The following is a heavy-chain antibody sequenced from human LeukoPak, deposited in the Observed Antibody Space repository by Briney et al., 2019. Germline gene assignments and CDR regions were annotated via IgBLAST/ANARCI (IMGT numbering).Heavy chain of an antibody. CDR1: GFTFSSYA. D-gene: IGHD2-2*01. CDR2: ISYDGSNK. Sequence: GRSLRLSCAASGFTFSSYAMHWVRQAPGKGLEWVAVISYDGSNKYYADSVKGRFTISRDNSKNTLYLQMNSLRAEDTAVYYCARGYCSSTSCYLSFYYYYGMDVWGQGITVTVSS. V-gene: IGHV3-30*04. J-gene: IGHJ6*02. CDR3: ARGYCSSTSCYLSFYYYYGMDV.